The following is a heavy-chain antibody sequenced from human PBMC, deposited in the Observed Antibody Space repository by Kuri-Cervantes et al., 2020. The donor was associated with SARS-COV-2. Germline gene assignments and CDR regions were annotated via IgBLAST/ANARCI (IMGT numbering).Heavy chain of an antibody. J-gene: IGHJ6*02. CDR2: ISYDGSNK. CDR3: ARDSGSWIQLYYGMDV. Sequence: GGSLRLSCAASGFTFSSYAMHWVRQAPGKGLEWVAVISYDGSNKYYADSVKGRFTISRDNSKNTLYLQMNSLRAEDTAVYYCARDSGSWIQLYYGMDVWGQGTTVT. D-gene: IGHD5-18*01. CDR1: GFTFSSYA. V-gene: IGHV3-30*01.